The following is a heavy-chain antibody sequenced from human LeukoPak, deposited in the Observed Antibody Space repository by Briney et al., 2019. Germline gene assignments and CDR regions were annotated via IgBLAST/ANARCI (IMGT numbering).Heavy chain of an antibody. CDR1: GFSLSTSGVG. CDR3: AHRHDSSGYYYPWWFDP. Sequence: SGPTLVNPTQTLTLTCTFSGFSLSTSGVGVGWIRQPPGKALEWLALIYWNDDKRYSPSLKSRLTITKDNSKNQVVLTMANMDPVDTATYYCAHRHDSSGYYYPWWFDPWGQGTLVTVSS. D-gene: IGHD3-22*01. CDR2: IYWNDDK. V-gene: IGHV2-5*01. J-gene: IGHJ5*02.